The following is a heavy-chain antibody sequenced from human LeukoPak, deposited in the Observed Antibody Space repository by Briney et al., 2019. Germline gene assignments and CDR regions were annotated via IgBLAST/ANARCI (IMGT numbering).Heavy chain of an antibody. J-gene: IGHJ4*02. V-gene: IGHV3-7*01. CDR2: INQDGTEK. CDR3: ARTYYDILTGYNPYFDY. CDR1: GFTFTTYW. D-gene: IGHD3-9*01. Sequence: GGSLRLSCAASGFTFTTYWMTWVRQAPGKGLEWVANINQDGTEKYYVDSVKGRFTISRDNAKNFLYLQMNSLRAEDTAVYYCARTYYDILTGYNPYFDYWGQGILVTVSS.